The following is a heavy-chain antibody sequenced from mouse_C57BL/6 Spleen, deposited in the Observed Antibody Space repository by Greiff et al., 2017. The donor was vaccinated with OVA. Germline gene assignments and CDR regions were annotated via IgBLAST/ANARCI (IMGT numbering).Heavy chain of an antibody. CDR3: ADEAYYSSSDHWYFDV. Sequence: QVQLQQPGAELVKPGASVKMSCKASGYTFTSYWIPWVKQRPGQGLEWIGDIYPGSGSTNYNEKFKSKATLTVDTSSSTAYMQLSSLTSEDSAVYYCADEAYYSSSDHWYFDVWGTGTTVTVSS. CDR1: GYTFTSYW. CDR2: IYPGSGST. J-gene: IGHJ1*03. V-gene: IGHV1-55*01. D-gene: IGHD2-5*01.